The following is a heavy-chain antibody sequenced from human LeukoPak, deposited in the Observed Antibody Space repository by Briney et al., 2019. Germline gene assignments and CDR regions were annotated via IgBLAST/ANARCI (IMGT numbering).Heavy chain of an antibody. CDR1: GFTFSDYY. Sequence: GGSLRLSCAASGFTFSDYYMSWIRQAPGKGLEWVSYISSSGSTIYYADSVKGRFTISRDNAKNSLYLQMNSLRAEDTAVYYCATLAYSYGYNYLDYWGQGTRVTVPS. CDR3: ATLAYSYGYNYLDY. J-gene: IGHJ4*02. CDR2: ISSSGSTI. D-gene: IGHD5-18*01. V-gene: IGHV3-11*04.